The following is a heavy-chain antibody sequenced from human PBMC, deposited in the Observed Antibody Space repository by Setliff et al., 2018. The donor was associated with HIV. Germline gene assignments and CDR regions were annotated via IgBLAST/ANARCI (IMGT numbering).Heavy chain of an antibody. V-gene: IGHV4-38-2*02. J-gene: IGHJ6*02. CDR3: AQLTPRTHYFYGMDV. Sequence: LSLTCTVSGYSISSGYYWGWIRQPPGKGLEWIGNIYHSGSTYHNPSLKSRVTISVDTSKNQFSLNLTSVTAADTAVYYCAQLTPRTHYFYGMDVWGPGTTVTVSS. CDR2: IYHSGST. CDR1: GYSISSGYY.